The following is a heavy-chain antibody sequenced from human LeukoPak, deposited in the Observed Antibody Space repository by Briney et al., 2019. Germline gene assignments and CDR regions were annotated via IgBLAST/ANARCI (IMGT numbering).Heavy chain of an antibody. Sequence: SETLSLTCTVSGGSISSYYWSWIRQPPGKGLEWVGYIYYSGSTNYNPSLKSRVTISVDTSKNQFSLKLGSVTAADTAVYYCARVGGSNYYYYGMDVWGQGTTVTVSS. J-gene: IGHJ6*02. CDR1: GGSISSYY. V-gene: IGHV4-59*01. D-gene: IGHD3-10*01. CDR2: IYYSGST. CDR3: ARVGGSNYYYYGMDV.